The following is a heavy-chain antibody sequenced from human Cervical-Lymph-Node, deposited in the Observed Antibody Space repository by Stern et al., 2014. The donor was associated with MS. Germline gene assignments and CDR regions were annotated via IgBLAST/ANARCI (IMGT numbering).Heavy chain of an antibody. D-gene: IGHD5-18*01. CDR2: IYPGDSDT. CDR3: ATAPPRGYTYGNFDY. J-gene: IGHJ4*02. Sequence: VQLVQSGTEVKKPGEALKISCKGSGYRFSNYWIGWVRQMPGKGLEWIGIIYPGDSDTRYSPSFQGQVTISADKSINTAYLQWSSLKASDTAIYYCATAPPRGYTYGNFDYWGQGTLVTVSS. V-gene: IGHV5-51*03. CDR1: GYRFSNYW.